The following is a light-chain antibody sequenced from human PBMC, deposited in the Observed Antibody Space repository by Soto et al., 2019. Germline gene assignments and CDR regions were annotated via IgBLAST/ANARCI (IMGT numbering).Light chain of an antibody. CDR3: NSYTSTRTYV. CDR1: SSDVGGFNY. Sequence: QSVLTQPACVSGSPGQSITISCTGTSSDVGGFNYVSWYQQHPGKAPKLMIYDVTNRPSGVSYRFSGSKSGNTASLTISGLQAEDEADYYCNSYTSTRTYVFGTGTKLTVL. V-gene: IGLV2-14*03. J-gene: IGLJ1*01. CDR2: DVT.